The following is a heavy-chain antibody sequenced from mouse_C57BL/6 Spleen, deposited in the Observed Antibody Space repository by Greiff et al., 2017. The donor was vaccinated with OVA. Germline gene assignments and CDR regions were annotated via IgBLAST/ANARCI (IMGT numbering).Heavy chain of an antibody. Sequence: VQLQQSGPELVKPGASVKISCKASGYAFSSSWMNWVKQRPGKGLEWIGRIYPGDGDPNYNGKFKGKATLTADKSSSTAYMQLSSLTSEDSAVYFCARRSYYGNSYYFDYWGQGTTLTVSS. CDR3: ARRSYYGNSYYFDY. CDR1: GYAFSSSW. CDR2: IYPGDGDP. V-gene: IGHV1-82*01. D-gene: IGHD2-1*01. J-gene: IGHJ2*01.